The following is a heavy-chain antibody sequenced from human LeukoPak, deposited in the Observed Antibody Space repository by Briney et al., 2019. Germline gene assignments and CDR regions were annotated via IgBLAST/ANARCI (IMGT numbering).Heavy chain of an antibody. Sequence: PGGSLRLSCAASGFTFSSYAMHWVRQAPGKGLEWVAVISYDGSNKYYADSVKGRFTISRDNSKNTLYLQMNSLRAEDTAVYYCARDVGYNWLEIDYWGQGTLVTVSS. CDR1: GFTFSSYA. J-gene: IGHJ4*02. V-gene: IGHV3-30-3*01. CDR3: ARDVGYNWLEIDY. D-gene: IGHD5-24*01. CDR2: ISYDGSNK.